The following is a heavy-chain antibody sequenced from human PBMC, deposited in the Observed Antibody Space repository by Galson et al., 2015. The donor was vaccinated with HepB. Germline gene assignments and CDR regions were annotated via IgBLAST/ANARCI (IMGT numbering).Heavy chain of an antibody. CDR3: AKGLGGYNYYYYMEV. V-gene: IGHV3-23*01. CDR2: ISGSGGNT. J-gene: IGHJ6*03. Sequence: SLRLSCAASGFTFSSYAMSWVRQAPGKGLAWVSTISGSGGNTYHADSVKGRFTISRDNSKNTLYLQMNSLRAEDTAVYYCAKGLGGYNYYYYMEVWGKGTTVTVSS. CDR1: GFTFSSYA.